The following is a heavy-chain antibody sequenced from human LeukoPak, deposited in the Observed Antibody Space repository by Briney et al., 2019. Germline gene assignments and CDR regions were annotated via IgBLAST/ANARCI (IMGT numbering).Heavy chain of an antibody. J-gene: IGHJ4*02. CDR2: IYPGDSDT. Sequence: GESLQISCQGSGYSFTSYWIGWVRQMPGKGLEWMGIIYPGDSDTRYSPSFQGQVTIPADKSISTAYLQWSSLKASDTAMYYCARLGDYGGNYVGYWGQGTLVTVSS. D-gene: IGHD4-23*01. V-gene: IGHV5-51*01. CDR3: ARLGDYGGNYVGY. CDR1: GYSFTSYW.